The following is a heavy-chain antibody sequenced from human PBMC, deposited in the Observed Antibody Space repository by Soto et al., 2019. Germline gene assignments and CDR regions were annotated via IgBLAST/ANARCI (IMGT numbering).Heavy chain of an antibody. V-gene: IGHV4-30-4*01. J-gene: IGHJ6*02. CDR3: ARDLGYCISTSCYNGYYGMDV. Sequence: QVQLQESGPGLVKPSQTLSLTCTVSGGSISSGDYYWSWIRQPPGKGLEWIGYIYYSGSTYYNPSLKSRVTISVDTSKNQCSLKLSSVTDADTAVYYCARDLGYCISTSCYNGYYGMDVWGQGTTVTVSS. CDR2: IYYSGST. CDR1: GGSISSGDYY. D-gene: IGHD2-2*02.